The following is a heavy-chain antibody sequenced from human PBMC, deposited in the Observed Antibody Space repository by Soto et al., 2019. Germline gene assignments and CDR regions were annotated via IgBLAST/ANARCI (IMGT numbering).Heavy chain of an antibody. CDR1: GYTFTNYW. J-gene: IGHJ6*02. CDR2: IYPGDSDT. V-gene: IGHV5-51*01. Sequence: GESLKISCKGSGYTFTNYWIGWVRQMPGKGPEWLGIIYPGDSDTKYNPSFQGQVTISADKSITTTYLQWSSLKASDTAIYYCAAATFYYGMDVWGQGTTVTVSS. CDR3: AAATFYYGMDV.